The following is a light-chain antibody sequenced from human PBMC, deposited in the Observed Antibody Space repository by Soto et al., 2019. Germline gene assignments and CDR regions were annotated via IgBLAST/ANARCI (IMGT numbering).Light chain of an antibody. CDR2: GAS. J-gene: IGKJ1*01. Sequence: EIVLTQSPGTLSLSPGERAPLSCRASQTVNDNYLAWYQQKPGQAPRLLIYGASNRATGIPDRFSGSGSGTDFTLTISRLEPEDFAVYYCQQYGSSVWTFG. CDR3: QQYGSSVWT. V-gene: IGKV3-20*01. CDR1: QTVNDNY.